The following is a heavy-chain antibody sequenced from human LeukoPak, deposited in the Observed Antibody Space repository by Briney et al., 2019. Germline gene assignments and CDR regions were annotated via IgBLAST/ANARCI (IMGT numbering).Heavy chain of an antibody. V-gene: IGHV4-39*01. CDR2: IYYSGNT. Sequence: SETLSLTCTVSGGSISSSSYYWGWIRQPPGKGLEWIGSIYYSGNTYYNLFLKSRVTISVDTSKNQFSLKLSSVTAADTAVYYCARTRYYYNSRSYGAPYYFDYWGQGTLVTVSS. J-gene: IGHJ4*02. CDR1: GGSISSSSYY. CDR3: ARTRYYYNSRSYGAPYYFDY. D-gene: IGHD3-10*01.